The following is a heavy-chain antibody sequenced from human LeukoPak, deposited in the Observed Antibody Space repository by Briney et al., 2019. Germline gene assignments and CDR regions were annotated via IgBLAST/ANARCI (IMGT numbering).Heavy chain of an antibody. Sequence: ASVKVSCKASGYTFTGYYMHWVRQAPGQGLEWMGWINPNSGGTNYAQKFQGRVTMTRDTSISTTYMELSSLRSEDTAVYFCARDSSMDFYFYYAMDIWGQGTTVIVSS. CDR3: ARDSSMDFYFYYAMDI. D-gene: IGHD3-10*01. CDR1: GYTFTGYY. V-gene: IGHV1-2*02. CDR2: INPNSGGT. J-gene: IGHJ6*02.